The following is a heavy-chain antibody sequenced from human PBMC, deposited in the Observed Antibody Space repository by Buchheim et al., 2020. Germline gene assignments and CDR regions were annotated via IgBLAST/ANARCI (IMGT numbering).Heavy chain of an antibody. Sequence: QLQLQESGPGLVKPSETLSLTCTVSGGSISSSSYYWGWIRQPPGKGLEWIGSIYYSGSTYYNPSLKSRVTISVDTSKNQFSLKLSSVTAADTAVYYCAREGHEYSGYDDDTNWFDPWGQGTL. V-gene: IGHV4-39*07. J-gene: IGHJ5*02. CDR1: GGSISSSSYY. D-gene: IGHD5-12*01. CDR2: IYYSGST. CDR3: AREGHEYSGYDDDTNWFDP.